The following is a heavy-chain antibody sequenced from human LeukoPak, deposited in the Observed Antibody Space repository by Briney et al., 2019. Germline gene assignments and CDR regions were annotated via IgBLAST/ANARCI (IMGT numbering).Heavy chain of an antibody. V-gene: IGHV3-23*01. Sequence: GGSLRLSCAASGFTFSSYAMSWVRQAPGKGLEWVSAISGSGGSTYYADSVKGRFTISRDNSKNTLYLQMNSLRAEGTAVYYCAKVGYCSSTSCYTGGFDYWGQGTLVTVSS. CDR3: AKVGYCSSTSCYTGGFDY. CDR1: GFTFSSYA. CDR2: ISGSGGST. J-gene: IGHJ4*02. D-gene: IGHD2-2*02.